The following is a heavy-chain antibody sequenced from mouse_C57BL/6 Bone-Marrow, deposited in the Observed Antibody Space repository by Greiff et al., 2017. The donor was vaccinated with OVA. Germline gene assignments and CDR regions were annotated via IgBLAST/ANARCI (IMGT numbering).Heavy chain of an antibody. CDR1: AYPFTSYG. Sequence: VKLQQSGAELVKPGAPGRVSCKAFAYPFTSYGLNWLKQRPGQGLEWIGRFHPSVSDTNSIQKFKGKPTLIVDNSSSRAYMQLSSLTSEDSAVYYCAIPPYGNYSPWFAYWGQGTLVTVSA. V-gene: IGHV1-74*01. J-gene: IGHJ3*01. CDR2: FHPSVSDT. CDR3: AIPPYGNYSPWFAY. D-gene: IGHD2-1*01.